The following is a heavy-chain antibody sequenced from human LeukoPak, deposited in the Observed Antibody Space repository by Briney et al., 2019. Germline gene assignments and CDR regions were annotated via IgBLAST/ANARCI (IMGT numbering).Heavy chain of an antibody. J-gene: IGHJ5*02. CDR1: GGSISSHY. V-gene: IGHV4-4*07. CDR3: ARGGYGDYFWFDP. D-gene: IGHD4-17*01. Sequence: SETLSLTCTVSGGSISSHYWSWIRQPPGKGLEWIGRIYTSGITNSNRSLKSRVTMSVDTSKNQFSLKLSSVTAADTAVYYCARGGYGDYFWFDPWGQGTLVTVSS. CDR2: IYTSGIT.